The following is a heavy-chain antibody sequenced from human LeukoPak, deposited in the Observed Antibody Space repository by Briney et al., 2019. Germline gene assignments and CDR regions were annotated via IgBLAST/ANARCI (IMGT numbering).Heavy chain of an antibody. CDR3: ARDPATSLRLGELSPLDY. D-gene: IGHD3-16*02. CDR2: ISAYNGNT. CDR1: GYTFTSYG. Sequence: EAPVKVSCTASGYTFTSYGISWVRQAPGQGLEWMGWISAYNGNTNYAQKLQGRVTMTTDTSTSTAYMELRSLRSDDTAVYYCARDPATSLRLGELSPLDYWGQGTLVTVSS. J-gene: IGHJ4*02. V-gene: IGHV1-18*01.